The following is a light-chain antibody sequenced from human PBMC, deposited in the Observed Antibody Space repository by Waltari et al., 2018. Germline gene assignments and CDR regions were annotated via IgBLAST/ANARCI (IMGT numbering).Light chain of an antibody. J-gene: IGLJ2*01. CDR1: SSNIGPYY. CDR3: ATWDDTLNMV. V-gene: IGLV1-47*01. Sequence: SVLTQPPSASETPGQRVTLSCSGSSSNIGPYYLFWYQQLPGTAPKLLIYRNDQRPSGVPDRFSGSKSGTSASLAISGLRSEDEADYYCATWDDTLNMVFGGGTKLTVL. CDR2: RND.